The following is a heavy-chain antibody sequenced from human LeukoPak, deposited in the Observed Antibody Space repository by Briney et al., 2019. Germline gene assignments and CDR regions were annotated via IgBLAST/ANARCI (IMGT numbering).Heavy chain of an antibody. J-gene: IGHJ4*02. CDR3: ARVNGYSYGKSNYFDY. V-gene: IGHV3-33*01. CDR2: IWYDGSNK. CDR1: GFTFSSYG. Sequence: PGGSLRLSCAASGFTFSSYGMHWVRQAPGEGLEWVAVIWYDGSNKYYADSVKGRFTISRDNSKNTLYLQMNSLRAEDTAVYYCARVNGYSYGKSNYFDYWGQGTLVTVSS. D-gene: IGHD5-18*01.